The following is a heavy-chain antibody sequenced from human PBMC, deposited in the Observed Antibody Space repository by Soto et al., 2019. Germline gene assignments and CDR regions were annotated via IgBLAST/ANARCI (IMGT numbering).Heavy chain of an antibody. Sequence: QVQLVQSGAEVKKPGSSVKVSCKASGGTFSSYAISWVRQAPGQGLEWMGGIIPIFGTANYAQKFQGRVTITADKSTSTAYMELSSLRSEGTAVYYCAREVAVAGEPDYYYYYGMDVWGQGTTVTVSS. CDR3: AREVAVAGEPDYYYYYGMDV. CDR1: GGTFSSYA. V-gene: IGHV1-69*06. CDR2: IIPIFGTA. J-gene: IGHJ6*02. D-gene: IGHD6-19*01.